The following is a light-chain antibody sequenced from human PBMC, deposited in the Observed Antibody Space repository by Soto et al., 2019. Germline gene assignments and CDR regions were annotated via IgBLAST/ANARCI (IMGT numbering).Light chain of an antibody. CDR3: QQYNSYPWT. CDR2: GAS. J-gene: IGKJ1*01. V-gene: IGKV1-5*03. CDR1: QSISSW. Sequence: DIQMTQSPSTLSASVGDRVTITCRASQSISSWLAWYQQKPGKAPKVLIYGASTLKSGVPSRFSGSGSGTEFTLTISSLQPDDFATYYCQQYNSYPWTFGQGTKV.